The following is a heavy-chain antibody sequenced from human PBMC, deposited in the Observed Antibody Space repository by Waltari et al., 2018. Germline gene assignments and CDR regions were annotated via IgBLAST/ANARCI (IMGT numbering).Heavy chain of an antibody. D-gene: IGHD4-17*01. Sequence: VQLVQSGAEVKKPGASVKVSCKASGYSFTSFDIYWVRQAAGQGLGGMGWMNPDSVNTGYAEKFQGRVTMTRDTSISTAYMELSSLRSEDTAVYYCAREFYYSDAFTGVWGQGTLVTVSS. CDR1: GYSFTSFD. V-gene: IGHV1-8*01. J-gene: IGHJ4*02. CDR3: AREFYYSDAFTGV. CDR2: MNPDSVNT.